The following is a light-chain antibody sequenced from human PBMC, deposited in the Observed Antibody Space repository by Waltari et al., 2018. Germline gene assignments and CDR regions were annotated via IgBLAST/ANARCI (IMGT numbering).Light chain of an antibody. CDR3: QQSLTSPGFT. Sequence: EIQMTQSPSSLFASVGDSVTISCRASQSVSPVLNWYQHKPGKAPRLLIYAASTLSSAVTSRFCGSGAWTDFTLTISGLQSDDISVYYCQQSLTSPGFTFGGGTKVQIK. J-gene: IGKJ4*01. CDR1: QSVSPV. V-gene: IGKV1-39*01. CDR2: AAS.